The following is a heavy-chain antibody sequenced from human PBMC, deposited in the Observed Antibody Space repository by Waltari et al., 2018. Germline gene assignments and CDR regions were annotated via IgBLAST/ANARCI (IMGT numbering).Heavy chain of an antibody. CDR3: SGGEVTGTDF. CDR1: GFRFSAFS. Sequence: EVQVLESGGALVQPGGSLKLSCATHGFRFSAFSILWVRQTSGKGLEWVGRIRREPYNYATAYSASVKGRFTISRDDSKNTAFLQMNSLMTEDTAVYYCSGGEVTGTDFWGQGTLVTVSS. D-gene: IGHD6-19*01. CDR2: IRREPYNYAT. V-gene: IGHV3-73*01. J-gene: IGHJ4*02.